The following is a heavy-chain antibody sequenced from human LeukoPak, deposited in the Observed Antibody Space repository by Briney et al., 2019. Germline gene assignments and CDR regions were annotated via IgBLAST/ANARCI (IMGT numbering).Heavy chain of an antibody. CDR2: MNPSSGNT. Sequence: ASVKVSCKASGYTFTSYDINWVRQAPGQGLEWMAWMNPSSGNTGYAQKFQGRVTLTRNTSITTAYMELSSLRSEDTAVYYCARGSGQCLDWGQGTLVTVSS. CDR1: GYTFTSYD. V-gene: IGHV1-8*01. D-gene: IGHD5/OR15-5a*01. J-gene: IGHJ4*02. CDR3: ARGSGQCLD.